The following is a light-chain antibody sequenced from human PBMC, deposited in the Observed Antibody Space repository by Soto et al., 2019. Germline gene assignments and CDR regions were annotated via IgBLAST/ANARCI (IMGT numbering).Light chain of an antibody. Sequence: EVVFTQSPVTLSLSPWEISTLSCRASQSFRGLLAWYQQKPGQAPRLLIYDAYNRATGIPPRFSGSGSGTDFTLTISSLEPEDSAVYYCQQRHMWPITFGQGTRLEIK. CDR3: QQRHMWPIT. V-gene: IGKV3-11*01. CDR2: DAY. J-gene: IGKJ5*01. CDR1: QSFRGL.